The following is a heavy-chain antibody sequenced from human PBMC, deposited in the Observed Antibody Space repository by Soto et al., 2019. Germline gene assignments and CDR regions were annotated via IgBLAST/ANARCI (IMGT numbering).Heavy chain of an antibody. V-gene: IGHV1-69*13. D-gene: IGHD4-4*01. CDR2: IIPIFGTA. CDR3: ARDRDSNYYYYGMDV. CDR1: GGTFSSYA. J-gene: IGHJ6*02. Sequence: SVKVSCKASGGTFSSYAISWVRQAPGQGLEWMGGIIPIFGTADYAQKFQGRVTITADESTGTAYMELSSLRSEDTAVYYCARDRDSNYYYYGMDVWGQGTTVTVSS.